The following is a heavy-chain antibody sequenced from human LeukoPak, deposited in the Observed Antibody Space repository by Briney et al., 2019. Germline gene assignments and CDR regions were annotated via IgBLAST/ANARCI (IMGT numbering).Heavy chain of an antibody. J-gene: IGHJ4*02. CDR3: ARDNFRAEWELSRFDY. D-gene: IGHD3-16*02. V-gene: IGHV3-7*01. CDR1: GFTFSSYW. CDR2: IKQDGSEK. Sequence: QPGGSLRLSCAASGFTFSSYWMSWVRQAPGKGLEWVANIKQDGSEKYYVDSVKGRFTISRDNAKNSLYLQMNSLRAEDTAVYYCARDNFRAEWELSRFDYWGQGALVTVSS.